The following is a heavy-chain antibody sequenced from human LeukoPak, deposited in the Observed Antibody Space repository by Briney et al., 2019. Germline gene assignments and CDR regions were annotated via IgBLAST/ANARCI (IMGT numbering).Heavy chain of an antibody. J-gene: IGHJ4*02. CDR3: AKAKHSSGSYYEGVDY. CDR2: ISGSGGST. CDR1: GFTFSSYA. Sequence: GGSLRLSCAASGFTFSSYAMSWVRQAPGKGLEWVSAISGSGGSTYYADSVKGRFTVSRDNSKNTLYLQMNSLRAEDTAVYYCAKAKHSSGSYYEGVDYWGQGTLVTVSS. D-gene: IGHD1-26*01. V-gene: IGHV3-23*01.